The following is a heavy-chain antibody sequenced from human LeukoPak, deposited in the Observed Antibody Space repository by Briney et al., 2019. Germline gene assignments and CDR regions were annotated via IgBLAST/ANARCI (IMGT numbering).Heavy chain of an antibody. V-gene: IGHV5-51*01. CDR1: GYSFTNYW. CDR3: ARGGLQDSSLFDY. J-gene: IGHJ4*02. CDR2: IYPGDSDT. D-gene: IGHD6-6*01. Sequence: GESLKISCKGSGYSFTNYWIGWVRQMPGKGPEWMGIIYPGDSDTRYSPSFQGQVTISADKSISTAYLQWSSLKASDTAMYYCARGGLQDSSLFDYWGQGTLVTVSS.